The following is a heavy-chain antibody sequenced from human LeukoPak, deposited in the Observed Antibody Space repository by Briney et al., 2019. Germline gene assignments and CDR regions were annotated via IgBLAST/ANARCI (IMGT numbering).Heavy chain of an antibody. J-gene: IGHJ6*03. CDR2: IYYSGST. V-gene: IGHV4-39*01. CDR1: GGSISSSSYY. CDR3: ARHAYYYGSGSYYYYYYYMDV. Sequence: PSETLSLTCTVSGGSISSSSYYWGWIRQPPGKGLEWIGSIYYSGSTYYNPSLKSRVTISVDTSKNQFSLKLSSVTAADTAVYYCARHAYYYGSGSYYYYYYYMDVWGKGTTVTISS. D-gene: IGHD3-10*01.